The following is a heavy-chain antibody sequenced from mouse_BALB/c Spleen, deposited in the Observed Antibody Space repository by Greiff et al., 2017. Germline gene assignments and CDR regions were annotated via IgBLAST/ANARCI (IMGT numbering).Heavy chain of an antibody. D-gene: IGHD2-2*01. J-gene: IGHJ4*01. V-gene: IGHV5-9-4*01. CDR3: AIWLRRYAMDY. CDR2: ISSGGSYT. CDR1: GFTFSSYA. Sequence: VKLVESGGGLVKPGGSLKLSCAASGFTFSSYAMSWVRQSPEKRLEWVAEISSGGSYTYYPDTVTGRFTISRDNAKNTLYLEMSSLRSEDTAMYYCAIWLRRYAMDYWGQGTSVTVSS.